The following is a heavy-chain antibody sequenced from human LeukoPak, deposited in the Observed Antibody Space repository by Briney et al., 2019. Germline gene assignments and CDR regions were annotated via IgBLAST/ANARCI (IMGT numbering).Heavy chain of an antibody. CDR2: IIGSGGST. D-gene: IGHD4-23*01. CDR1: GFTFSSYA. CDR3: AKSPVVRKFYYFDY. V-gene: IGHV3-23*01. J-gene: IGHJ4*02. Sequence: GGSLRLSCAASGFTFSSYAMSWVRQAPGKGLEWVSAIIGSGGSTYYADSVKGRFTISRDNSKNTLYLQMNSLRAEDTAVYYCAKSPVVRKFYYFDYWGQGTLVTVSS.